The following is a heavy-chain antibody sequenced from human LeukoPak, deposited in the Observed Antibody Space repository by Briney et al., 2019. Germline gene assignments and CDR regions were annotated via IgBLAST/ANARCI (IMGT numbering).Heavy chain of an antibody. Sequence: GGSLRLSCAASGFTFSSYGMHWVRQAPGKGLEWVAVIWYDGSNKYYADSVKGRFTISRDNSKNTLYLQMNSLRAEDTAVYYCARDYYGSGSYENWGQGTLVTVSS. CDR1: GFTFSSYG. V-gene: IGHV3-33*08. CDR2: IWYDGSNK. D-gene: IGHD3-10*01. CDR3: ARDYYGSGSYEN. J-gene: IGHJ4*02.